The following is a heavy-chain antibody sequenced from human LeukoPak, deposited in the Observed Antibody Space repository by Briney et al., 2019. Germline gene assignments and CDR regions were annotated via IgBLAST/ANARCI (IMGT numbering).Heavy chain of an antibody. CDR1: GYTFTSYG. J-gene: IGHJ4*02. Sequence: ASVKVSCKASGYTFTSYGISWVRQAPGQGLEWMGWISAYNGNTNYAQKLRGRVTMTTDTSTSTAYMELRSLRSDDTAVYYCARGGVGWGDYYGSGSYFYYWGQGTLVTVSS. CDR3: ARGGVGWGDYYGSGSYFYY. D-gene: IGHD3-10*01. CDR2: ISAYNGNT. V-gene: IGHV1-18*01.